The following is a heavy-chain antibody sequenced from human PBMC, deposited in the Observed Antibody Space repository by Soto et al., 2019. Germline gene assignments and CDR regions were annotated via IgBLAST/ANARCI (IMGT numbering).Heavy chain of an antibody. CDR2: ISYDGSNK. CDR1: GFTFSSYG. CDR3: AKGRYYNSYNWFDP. V-gene: IGHV3-30*18. Sequence: GGSLRLSCAASGFTFSSYGMHWVRQAPGKGLEWVAVISYDGSNKYYADSVKGRFTISRDNSKNTLYLQMNSLRAEDTAVYYCAKGRYYNSYNWFDPWGQGTLVTVSS. J-gene: IGHJ5*02. D-gene: IGHD3-10*01.